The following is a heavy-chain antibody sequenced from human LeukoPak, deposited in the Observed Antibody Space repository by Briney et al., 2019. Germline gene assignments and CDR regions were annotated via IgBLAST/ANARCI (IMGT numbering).Heavy chain of an antibody. V-gene: IGHV4-34*01. CDR1: GGSFSAYY. CDR2: INHSGST. D-gene: IGHD4-17*01. J-gene: IGHJ4*02. CDR3: ASRGSATVTTGLEPVLRRVFDY. Sequence: SETLSLTCAVYGGSFSAYYWSWIRQPPGKGLEWIGEINHSGSTNYNPSLKSRVTISVDTSKNQFSLKLSSVTAADTAVYYCASRGSATVTTGLEPVLRRVFDYWGQGTLVTVSS.